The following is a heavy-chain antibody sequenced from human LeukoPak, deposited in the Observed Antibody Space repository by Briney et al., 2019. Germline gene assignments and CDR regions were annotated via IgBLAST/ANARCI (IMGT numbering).Heavy chain of an antibody. V-gene: IGHV4-30-4*08. J-gene: IGHJ5*02. CDR1: GGSISSGDYY. Sequence: PSETLSLTCTVSGGSISSGDYYWSWIRQPPGKGLEWIGYIYYSGSTYYNPSLKSRVTISVDTSKNQFSLKLSSVTAADTAVYYCARTRSRGLNWFDPWGQGTLVTVSS. D-gene: IGHD3-16*01. CDR2: IYYSGST. CDR3: ARTRSRGLNWFDP.